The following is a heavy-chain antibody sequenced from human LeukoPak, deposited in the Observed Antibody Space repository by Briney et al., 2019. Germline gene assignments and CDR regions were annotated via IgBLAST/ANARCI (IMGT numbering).Heavy chain of an antibody. V-gene: IGHV4-59*01. CDR1: GGSISSYY. J-gene: IGHJ4*02. CDR3: ARDVAFWSGHHFDY. CDR2: IYYSGST. Sequence: SETLSLTCTVSGGSISSYYWSWIRQPPGKGLEWIGYIYYSGSTNYNPSLKSRVTISVDTSKNQFSLKLSSVTAADTAVYYCARDVAFWSGHHFDYWGQGTLVTVSS. D-gene: IGHD3-3*01.